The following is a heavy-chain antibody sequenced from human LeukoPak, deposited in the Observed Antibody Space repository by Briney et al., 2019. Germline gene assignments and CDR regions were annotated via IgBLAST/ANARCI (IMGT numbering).Heavy chain of an antibody. D-gene: IGHD1-1*01. CDR2: ISPSGSSI. J-gene: IGHJ4*02. V-gene: IGHV3-11*01. CDR3: TRGQHDLEY. Sequence: TGGSLRLSCAVSGLTFSDFYMSWTRQAPGKGPVMVLYISPSGSSIFYVDSVKGRFTISRDTAKNSLYLQMNSLRAEDTAVYYCTRGQHDLEYWGQGTLVTVSS. CDR1: GLTFSDFY.